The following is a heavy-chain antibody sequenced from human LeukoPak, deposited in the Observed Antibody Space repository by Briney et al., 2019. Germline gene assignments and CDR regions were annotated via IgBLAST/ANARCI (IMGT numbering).Heavy chain of an antibody. V-gene: IGHV1-3*01. CDR2: INAGNGNT. Sequence: GASVKVSCKASGYTFTSYAMHWVRQAPGQRLEWMGWINAGNGNTKYSQKFQGRVTITRDTSASTAYMVLSSLRSEDTAVYYCARDRGGSGSYLGRYLNYWGQGTLVTVSS. CDR3: ARDRGGSGSYLGRYLNY. CDR1: GYTFTSYA. J-gene: IGHJ4*02. D-gene: IGHD3-10*01.